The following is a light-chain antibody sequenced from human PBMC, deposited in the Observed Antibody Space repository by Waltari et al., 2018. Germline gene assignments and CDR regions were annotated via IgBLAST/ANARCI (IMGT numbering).Light chain of an antibody. V-gene: IGKV4-1*01. Sequence: DIVMTQSPDSLAVSLGERATINCESSQSVLYSSNNKNYLAWYQQKPGQPPKRLISWASTRDSGVPDRFSGSGSGTDFTLSISSLQAEDVAFYYCQQYYTTPWTFGQGTKVEIK. CDR2: WAS. CDR1: QSVLYSSNNKNY. J-gene: IGKJ1*01. CDR3: QQYYTTPWT.